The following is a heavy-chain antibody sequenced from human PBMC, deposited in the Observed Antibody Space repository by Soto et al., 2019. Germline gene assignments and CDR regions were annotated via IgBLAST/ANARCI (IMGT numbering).Heavy chain of an antibody. J-gene: IGHJ6*03. CDR2: ISSSSSYI. CDR3: ARDPRPYCSGGSCYSQYYYYMAV. CDR1: RCAVSSCS. Sequence: SGASGRCAVSSCSMILVRKAPGKGLEWVSSISSSSSYIYYADSVKGRFTISRDNAKNSLYLQMNSLRAEDTAVYYCARDPRPYCSGGSCYSQYYYYMAVWGKGTTVTVSS. D-gene: IGHD2-15*01. V-gene: IGHV3-21*01.